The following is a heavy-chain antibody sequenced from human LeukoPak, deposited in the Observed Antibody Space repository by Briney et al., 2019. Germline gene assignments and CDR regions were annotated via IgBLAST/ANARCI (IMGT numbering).Heavy chain of an antibody. D-gene: IGHD3-10*01. J-gene: IGHJ5*02. CDR1: GYTFTGYY. CDR3: ARAVMVRGVIQEYLSWFDP. CDR2: INPNSGGT. V-gene: IGHV1-2*02. Sequence: ASVKVSCKASGYTFTGYYMHWVRQAPGQGLEWMGWINPNSGGTNYAQKFQGRVTMTRDTSISTAYMELSRLRSGDTAVYYCARAVMVRGVIQEYLSWFDPWGQGTLVTVSS.